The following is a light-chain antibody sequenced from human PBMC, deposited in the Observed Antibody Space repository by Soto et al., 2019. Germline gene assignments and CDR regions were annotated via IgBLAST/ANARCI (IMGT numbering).Light chain of an antibody. J-gene: IGLJ1*01. Sequence: VLTQPPSVSAAPGQKVTISCSGSSSNIGSDYVSWYQQLPGAAPKLLIYDNNERPSGIPDRFSGSKSGTSATLGITGLQTGDEADYYCGTWDSSLGAPSYVFGTGTKVTVL. V-gene: IGLV1-51*01. CDR3: GTWDSSLGAPSYV. CDR2: DNN. CDR1: SSNIGSDY.